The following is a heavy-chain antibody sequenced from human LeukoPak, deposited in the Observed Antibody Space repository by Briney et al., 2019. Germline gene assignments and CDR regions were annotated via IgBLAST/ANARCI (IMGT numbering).Heavy chain of an antibody. V-gene: IGHV3-7*04. CDR2: INEGGSEK. CDR1: GFTFSNYW. CDR3: ARYDGYDLRY. J-gene: IGHJ4*02. Sequence: GGSLRLSCAASGFTFSNYWMSWVRQAPGKGLEWVAKINEGGSEKHYVDSVKGRFTISRDNAKNSLYLEMTGLRDEDTAVYYCARYDGYDLRYWGQGTLVTVSS. D-gene: IGHD5-12*01.